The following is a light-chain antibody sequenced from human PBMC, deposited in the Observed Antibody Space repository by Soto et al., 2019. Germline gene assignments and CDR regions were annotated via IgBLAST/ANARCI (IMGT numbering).Light chain of an antibody. CDR2: KIR. Sequence: QSALTQPASVSGSPGQSITISCTGTSSDVGSYYFVSWYQHHPGKAPKLMIYKIRERPSGVSTRFSGSKSGNAASLTISGLQAEDEADYYCCSYAGRSTLLFGGGTQLTVL. CDR3: CSYAGRSTLL. V-gene: IGLV2-23*01. CDR1: SSDVGSYYF. J-gene: IGLJ2*01.